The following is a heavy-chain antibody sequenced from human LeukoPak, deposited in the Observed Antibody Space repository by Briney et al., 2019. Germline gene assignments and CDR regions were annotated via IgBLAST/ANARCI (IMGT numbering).Heavy chain of an antibody. CDR3: AREELSGFDY. D-gene: IGHD3-16*02. J-gene: IGHJ4*02. CDR2: IYHSGSA. Sequence: SQTLSLTCTVSGGSISSGGYSWNWIRQPPGKGLEWIGYIYHSGSAYYNPSLKSRVTISVDKSKNQFSLKLSSVTAADTAVYYCAREELSGFDYWGQGTLVTVSS. CDR1: GGSISSGGYS. V-gene: IGHV4-30-2*01.